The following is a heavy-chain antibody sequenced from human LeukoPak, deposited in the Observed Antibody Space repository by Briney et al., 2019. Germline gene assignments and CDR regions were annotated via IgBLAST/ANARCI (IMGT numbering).Heavy chain of an antibody. CDR3: ARDFIVGATYFDY. CDR1: GFTFSSYE. CDR2: ISYDGSNK. D-gene: IGHD1-26*01. Sequence: GGSLRLSCAASGFTFSSYEMNWVRQAPGKGLEWVAVISYDGSNKYYADSVKGRFTISRDNSKNTLYLQMNSLRAEDTAVYYCARDFIVGATYFDYWGQGTLVTVSS. V-gene: IGHV3-30-3*01. J-gene: IGHJ4*02.